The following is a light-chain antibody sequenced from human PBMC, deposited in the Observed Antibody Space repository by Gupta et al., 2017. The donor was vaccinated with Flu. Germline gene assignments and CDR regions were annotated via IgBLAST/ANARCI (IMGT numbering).Light chain of an antibody. CDR3: NPRDDNQSRHWV. CDR1: SCGNSY. V-gene: IGLV3-19*01. Sequence: QKVRISRQGYSCGNSYACWYQQQPGTAPVLVIYAKNNRPSGIAARFSGSNSGNSASLTINGVQAEDEADYYCNPRDDNQSRHWVFGGGTKLTVL. J-gene: IGLJ3*02. CDR2: AKN.